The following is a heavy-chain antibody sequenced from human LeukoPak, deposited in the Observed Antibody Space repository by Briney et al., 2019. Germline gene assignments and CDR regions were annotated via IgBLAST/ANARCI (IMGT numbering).Heavy chain of an antibody. CDR1: GFTFSSYA. CDR3: AKASYGANWNYDY. J-gene: IGHJ4*02. CDR2: LSGSGGST. V-gene: IGHV3-23*01. D-gene: IGHD4/OR15-4a*01. Sequence: GGSLRLSCAASGFTFSSYAMSWVRQAPGKGLEWVSGLSGSGGSTYYADSVKGRFTISRDNSKNTQDLQMNSLRAEDTAVYYCAKASYGANWNYDYWGQGTLVTVSS.